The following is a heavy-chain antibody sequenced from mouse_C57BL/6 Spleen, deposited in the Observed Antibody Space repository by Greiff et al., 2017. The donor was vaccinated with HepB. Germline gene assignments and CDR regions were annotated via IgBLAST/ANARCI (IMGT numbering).Heavy chain of an antibody. D-gene: IGHD2-4*01. Sequence: QVQLKQPGAELVKPGASVKLSCKASGYTFTSYWMHWVKQRPGRGLEWIGRIDPNSGGTKYDEKFKSKATLTVDKPSSTAYMQRSSLTSEDSAVYYCARGNYDSYYYAMDYWGQGTSVTVSS. CDR1: GYTFTSYW. CDR2: IDPNSGGT. CDR3: ARGNYDSYYYAMDY. V-gene: IGHV1-72*01. J-gene: IGHJ4*01.